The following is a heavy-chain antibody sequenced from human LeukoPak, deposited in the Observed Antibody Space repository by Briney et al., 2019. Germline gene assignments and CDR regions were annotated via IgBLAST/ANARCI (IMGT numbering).Heavy chain of an antibody. CDR3: WRRRYCSGTNCYIFDY. J-gene: IGHJ4*02. D-gene: IGHD2-2*02. Sequence: SETLSLTCTVWGGSISSYYWSWLRQPRGKGLEWIGYIYYSGCTNYNPSFKGRVTTSVGTFKNQFFLRQSHVTGADTAVYYWWRRRYCSGTNCYIFDYWGQGTLVTVSS. CDR2: IYYSGCT. CDR1: GGSISSYY. V-gene: IGHV4-59*08.